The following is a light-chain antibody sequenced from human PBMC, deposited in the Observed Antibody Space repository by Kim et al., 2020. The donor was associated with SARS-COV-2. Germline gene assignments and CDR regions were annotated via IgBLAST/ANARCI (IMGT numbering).Light chain of an antibody. V-gene: IGKV3-20*01. CDR2: DAS. Sequence: SQGERATRSCRASQSVSSSYLAWYQQKPGQAPRLLIYDASSRATGITDRFSGSESGTDFTLTISRLEPEDFAVYYCQQYGGSTLYTFGQGTKLEI. CDR3: QQYGGSTLYT. J-gene: IGKJ2*01. CDR1: QSVSSSY.